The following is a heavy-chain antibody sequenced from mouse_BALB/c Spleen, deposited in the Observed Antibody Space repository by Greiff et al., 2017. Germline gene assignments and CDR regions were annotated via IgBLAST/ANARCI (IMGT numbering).Heavy chain of an antibody. CDR1: GYTFTDYE. CDR3: TYYYYSFDY. CDR2: IAPETGGT. D-gene: IGHD1-1*01. V-gene: IGHV1-15*01. Sequence: QVQLQQSGAELVRPGASVTLSCKASGYTFTDYEMHWVKQTPVHGLEWVGAIAPETGGTAYNQKFTGKDTLTADKSSRKAYLELRSLTSDYSAVCYYTYYYYSFDYWGQGTTLTVSS. J-gene: IGHJ2*01.